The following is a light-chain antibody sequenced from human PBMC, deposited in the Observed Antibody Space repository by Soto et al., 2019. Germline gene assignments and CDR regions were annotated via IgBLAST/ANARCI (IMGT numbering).Light chain of an antibody. CDR1: QVISSH. J-gene: IGKJ1*01. Sequence: DIKMNKSPSSLSAYVGYRFTITCRASQVISSHLAWYQQKPGKAPKLLIHAASTLQSGVPSRFRGSGSGTDFTLPIRCLQSEDFATYYCQQYYSYPWTFGQGT. CDR3: QQYYSYPWT. CDR2: AAS. V-gene: IGKV1-9*01.